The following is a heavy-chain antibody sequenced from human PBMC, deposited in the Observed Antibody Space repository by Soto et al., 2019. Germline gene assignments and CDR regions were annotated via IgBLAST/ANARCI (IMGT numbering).Heavy chain of an antibody. V-gene: IGHV1-69*12. CDR3: ARDGAYYDSSGYYYLY. CDR1: GGTFNRYA. Sequence: QVQLVQSGAEVKKPGSSVKVSCKASGGTFNRYAISWVRQAPGQGLEWMGGIIPIFGTANYAQKFQGRVTITADESTSTAYMEVSSLRSYETAVYYCARDGAYYDSSGYYYLYWGQGTLVTVAS. J-gene: IGHJ4*02. CDR2: IIPIFGTA. D-gene: IGHD3-22*01.